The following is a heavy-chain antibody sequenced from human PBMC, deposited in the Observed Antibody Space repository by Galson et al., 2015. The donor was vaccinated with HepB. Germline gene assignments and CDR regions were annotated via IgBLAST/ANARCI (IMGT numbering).Heavy chain of an antibody. CDR2: IWYDGSNK. CDR3: ARVYGGNYYYYYGMDV. D-gene: IGHD4-23*01. J-gene: IGHJ6*02. Sequence: SLRLSCAASGFTFSSYGMHWVRQAPGKGLEWVAVIWYDGSNKYYADSVKGRFTISRDNSKNTLYLQMNSLRAEDTAVYYCARVYGGNYYYYYGMDVWGQGTTVTVSS. V-gene: IGHV3-33*01. CDR1: GFTFSSYG.